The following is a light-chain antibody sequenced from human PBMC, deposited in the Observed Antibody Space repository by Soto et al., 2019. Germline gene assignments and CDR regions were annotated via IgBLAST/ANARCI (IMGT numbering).Light chain of an antibody. CDR1: RSNIGNDF. Sequence: QSVLTQPPSVSAAPGQKVTISCSGSRSNIGNDFVSWYQQLPGSGPKLVIFDNDQRPSGIPDRLSGSKSGTSATLVITGLQTGDEADYYCGAWDSSLHTHLFGTGTKLTVL. V-gene: IGLV1-51*01. CDR3: GAWDSSLHTHL. CDR2: DND. J-gene: IGLJ1*01.